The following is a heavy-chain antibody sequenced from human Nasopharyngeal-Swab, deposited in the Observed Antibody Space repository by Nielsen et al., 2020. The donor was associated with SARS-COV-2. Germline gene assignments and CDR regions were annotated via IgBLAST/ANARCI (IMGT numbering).Heavy chain of an antibody. CDR3: ARGKLHQFLEWPNDY. CDR2: IKQDGSEK. CDR1: GFTFSSYW. V-gene: IGHV3-7*03. Sequence: GESLKISCAASGFTFSSYWMSWVRQAPGKGLEWVANIKQDGSEKYYVDSVKGRFTISRDNAKNSLYLQMNSLRAEDTAVYYCARGKLHQFLEWPNDYWGQGTLVTVSS. D-gene: IGHD3-3*01. J-gene: IGHJ4*02.